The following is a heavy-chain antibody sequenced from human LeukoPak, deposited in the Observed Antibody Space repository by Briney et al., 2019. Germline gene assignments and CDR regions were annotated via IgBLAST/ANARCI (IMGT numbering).Heavy chain of an antibody. Sequence: GGSLRLPCAASGFTFDDYGMSWVRRAPGKGLEWVSGISGSGHSTYYADSVKGRFTISRDNSKNTLYLQMNSLRAEDTAVYYCAKGQLVRGEFDYWGQGTLATVSS. V-gene: IGHV3-23*01. CDR2: ISGSGHST. CDR3: AKGQLVRGEFDY. D-gene: IGHD6-6*01. CDR1: GFTFDDYG. J-gene: IGHJ4*02.